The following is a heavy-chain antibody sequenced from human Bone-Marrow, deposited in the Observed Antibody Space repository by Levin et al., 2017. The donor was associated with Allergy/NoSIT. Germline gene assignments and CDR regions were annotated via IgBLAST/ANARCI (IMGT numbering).Heavy chain of an antibody. CDR3: AGRYERWGWFDP. D-gene: IGHD5-24*01. Sequence: GGSLRLSCKASGYSFTTYGINWVRQAPGQGLEWMGWHNTYYGKPTYAQGFTGRFVFSLDTSISTAYLQISSLKAEDTAIYFCAGRYERWGWFDPWGQGTLVTVSS. CDR2: HNTYYGKP. CDR1: GYSFTTYG. J-gene: IGHJ5*02. V-gene: IGHV7-4-1*02.